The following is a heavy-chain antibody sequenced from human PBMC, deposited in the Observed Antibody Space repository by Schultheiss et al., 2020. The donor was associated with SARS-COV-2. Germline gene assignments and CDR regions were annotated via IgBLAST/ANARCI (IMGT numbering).Heavy chain of an antibody. D-gene: IGHD3-10*01. CDR1: GFTFSSYS. CDR3: AREGVNYYGSGSYYRSYAFDI. V-gene: IGHV3-74*01. Sequence: GESLKISCAASGFTFSSYSMNWVRQAPGKGLVWVSRIKSDGTGIIYADSVKGRFTISRDNSKNTLYLQMNSLRAEDTAVYYCAREGVNYYGSGSYYRSYAFDIWGQGTMVTVSS. J-gene: IGHJ3*02. CDR2: IKSDGTGI.